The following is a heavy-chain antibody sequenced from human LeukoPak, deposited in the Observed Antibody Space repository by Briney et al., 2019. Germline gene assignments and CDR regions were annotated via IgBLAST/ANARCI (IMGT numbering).Heavy chain of an antibody. Sequence: ASVKVSCKASGYTFTGYYMHWVRQAPGQGLEWMGWINPNSGGTNYAQKFQGRVTMTRDTSISTAYMELSRLRSDDTAVYYCARDGAGITMVRGVIRNYYYYYGMDVWGQGTTVTDSS. CDR3: ARDGAGITMVRGVIRNYYYYYGMDV. D-gene: IGHD3-10*01. CDR1: GYTFTGYY. V-gene: IGHV1-2*02. CDR2: INPNSGGT. J-gene: IGHJ6*02.